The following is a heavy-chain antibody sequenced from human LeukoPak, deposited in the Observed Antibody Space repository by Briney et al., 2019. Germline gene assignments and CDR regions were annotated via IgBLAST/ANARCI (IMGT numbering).Heavy chain of an antibody. CDR2: INHSGST. Sequence: SETLSLTCAVYGGSFSGYYWSWIRQPPGKGLEWIGEINHSGSTNYNPSLKSRVTISVDTSKNQFSLKLSSVTAADTAVYYCVRVETTYYYDSSSYRDDAFDIWGQGAMVTVSS. D-gene: IGHD3-22*01. CDR3: VRVETTYYYDSSSYRDDAFDI. V-gene: IGHV4-34*01. J-gene: IGHJ3*02. CDR1: GGSFSGYY.